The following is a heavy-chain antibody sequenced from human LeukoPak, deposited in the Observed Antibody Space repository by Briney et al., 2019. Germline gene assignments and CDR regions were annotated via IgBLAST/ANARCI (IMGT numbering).Heavy chain of an antibody. CDR3: ARRFSNSHFDY. Sequence: PSETLSLTCAVSGYSISSGYYWGWIRQPPGKGLEWSGNIYHSGSTYYNPSLKSRVTISVDTSKNQFSLKLSSVTAADTAVYYCARRFSNSHFDYWGQGTLVTVSS. V-gene: IGHV4-38-2*01. CDR1: GYSISSGYY. D-gene: IGHD6-6*01. CDR2: IYHSGST. J-gene: IGHJ4*02.